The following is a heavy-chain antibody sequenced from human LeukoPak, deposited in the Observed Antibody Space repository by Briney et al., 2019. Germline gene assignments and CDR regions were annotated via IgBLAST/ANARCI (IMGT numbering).Heavy chain of an antibody. CDR2: IYYSGST. Sequence: PSETLSLTCTVSGGSISSYYWSWIRQPPGKGLEWIGYIYYSGSTNYNPSLKSRVTISVDTSKNQFSLKLSSVTAADTAVYYCARHALGIVVVPAAISYYYYYMDVWGKGTTVTVSS. J-gene: IGHJ6*03. D-gene: IGHD2-2*01. CDR3: ARHALGIVVVPAAISYYYYYMDV. V-gene: IGHV4-59*01. CDR1: GGSISSYY.